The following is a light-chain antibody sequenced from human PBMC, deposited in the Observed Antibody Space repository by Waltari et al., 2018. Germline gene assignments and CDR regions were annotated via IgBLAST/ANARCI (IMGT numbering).Light chain of an antibody. J-gene: IGKJ4*01. CDR2: GAS. V-gene: IGKV3-15*01. CDR3: QQYHKWPPLT. Sequence: EIEMTQSPATLSVSPGESATLSCRASQSVGGNLAWYQQKPGKAPRLLIHGASTRATGVPAMFSGSGSGTEFTLTISSLQSEDFAGYYCQQYHKWPPLTFGGGTKVEIK. CDR1: QSVGGN.